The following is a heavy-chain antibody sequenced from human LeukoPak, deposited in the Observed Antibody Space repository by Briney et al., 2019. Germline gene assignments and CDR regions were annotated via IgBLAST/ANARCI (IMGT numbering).Heavy chain of an antibody. CDR3: ARIYDSSDY. V-gene: IGHV3-48*03. CDR1: GFTFSSYN. CDR2: ISSSGSTI. D-gene: IGHD3-22*01. J-gene: IGHJ4*02. Sequence: PGGSLRLSCAASGFTFSSYNMNWVRQAPGKGLEWVSYISSSGSTIYYADSVKGRFTTSRDNAKNSLYLQMNSLRAEDTAVYYCARIYDSSDYWGQGTLVTVSS.